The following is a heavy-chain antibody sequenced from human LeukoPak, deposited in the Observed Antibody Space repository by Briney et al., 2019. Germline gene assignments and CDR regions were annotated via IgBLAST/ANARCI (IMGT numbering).Heavy chain of an antibody. D-gene: IGHD7-27*01. CDR3: ARGRGNWGFDY. CDR1: GDSIDSYY. J-gene: IGHJ4*02. V-gene: IGHV4-59*01. CDR2: IYYRGTT. Sequence: SETLSLTCTVSGDSIDSYYWSWIRQPPGKGLEWIGYIYYRGTTSYNPFLKSRVTISVDTSKNQFSLKLSSVTAADTAVYYCARGRGNWGFDYWGQGTLVTVSS.